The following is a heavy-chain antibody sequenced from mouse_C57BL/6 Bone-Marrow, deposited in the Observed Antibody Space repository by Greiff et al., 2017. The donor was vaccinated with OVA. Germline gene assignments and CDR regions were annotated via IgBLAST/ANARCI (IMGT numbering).Heavy chain of an antibody. CDR2: IGRGGST. Sequence: VKLQESGPGLVQPSQSLSITCTVSGFSLTSYGVHWVRQSPGKGLEWLGVIGRGGSTDYNAAFMSRLSITKDNSKSQVFFKMNSLQADDTAIYYCTKYDYHWYFDVWGTGTTVTVSS. D-gene: IGHD2-4*01. J-gene: IGHJ1*03. CDR3: TKYDYHWYFDV. V-gene: IGHV2-5*01. CDR1: GFSLTSYG.